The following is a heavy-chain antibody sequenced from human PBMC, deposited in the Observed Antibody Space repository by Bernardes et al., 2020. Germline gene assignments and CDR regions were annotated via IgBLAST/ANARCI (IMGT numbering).Heavy chain of an antibody. CDR3: AKDPNSGYVPRYFDL. Sequence: GGSLRLSCAASGFTFSSYGMHWVRQAPGKGLEWVAVISYDGSNKYYADSVKGRFTISRDNSKNTLYLQMNSLRAEDTAVYYCAKDPNSGYVPRYFDLWGRGTLVTVSS. D-gene: IGHD5-12*01. CDR2: ISYDGSNK. V-gene: IGHV3-30*18. CDR1: GFTFSSYG. J-gene: IGHJ2*01.